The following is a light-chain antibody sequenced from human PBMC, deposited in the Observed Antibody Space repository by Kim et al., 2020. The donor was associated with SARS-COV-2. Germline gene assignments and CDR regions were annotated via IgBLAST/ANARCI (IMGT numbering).Light chain of an antibody. V-gene: IGKV4-1*01. CDR3: QQYYRSPPT. Sequence: ATINCRSSQSILYRSNNKTYLAWYQQKPGQPPKLLIYWASTRESGVPERFTGSGSGTDFTLTISSLQAEDVAVYYCQQYYRSPPTFGGGTKVDIK. J-gene: IGKJ4*01. CDR1: QSILYRSNNKTY. CDR2: WAS.